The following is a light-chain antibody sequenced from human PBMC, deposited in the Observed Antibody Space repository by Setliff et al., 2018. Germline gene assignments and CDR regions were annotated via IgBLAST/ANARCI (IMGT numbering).Light chain of an antibody. Sequence: QSALTQPPSASGSPGQSVTISCTGTSSDFGGYKYVSWFQQHPGKAPKLMIYEVTKRPSGVPDRFSGSKSGNTASLTVSVLQAEDEADYYCTSYAGSNNYVFGTGTKVTVL. CDR3: TSYAGSNNYV. J-gene: IGLJ1*01. CDR2: EVT. CDR1: SSDFGGYKY. V-gene: IGLV2-8*01.